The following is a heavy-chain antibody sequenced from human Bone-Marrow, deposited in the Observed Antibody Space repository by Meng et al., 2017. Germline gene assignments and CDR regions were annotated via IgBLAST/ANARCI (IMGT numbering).Heavy chain of an antibody. J-gene: IGHJ4*02. CDR1: ALTFSSYA. CDR3: ARAHYGSTWGRIDY. Sequence: VQLPEAGGGVVQPVRSLRLSCAASALTFSSYAMHWVRQAPGKGLEWVSYITNSGSTIYYADSVKGRFTISRDNAKNSLYLQMNSLRDEDTAVYYCARAHYGSTWGRIDYWGQGTLVTVSS. CDR2: ITNSGSTI. D-gene: IGHD6-13*01. V-gene: IGHV3-48*02.